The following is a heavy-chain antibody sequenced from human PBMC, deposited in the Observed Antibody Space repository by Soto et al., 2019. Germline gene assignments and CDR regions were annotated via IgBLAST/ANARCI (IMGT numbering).Heavy chain of an antibody. Sequence: PSETLSLTCTVSGASISSGDYFWTWIRQPPGKGLEWIGSIYHTGSTYYSKSLRSRLTMSVDTSKIQFSLRLSSVTAADTAVYYCARATGTLRSRNCDYWGQGSLVTVSS. V-gene: IGHV4-31*03. CDR3: ARATGTLRSRNCDY. J-gene: IGHJ4*02. D-gene: IGHD1-1*01. CDR2: IYHTGST. CDR1: GASISSGDYF.